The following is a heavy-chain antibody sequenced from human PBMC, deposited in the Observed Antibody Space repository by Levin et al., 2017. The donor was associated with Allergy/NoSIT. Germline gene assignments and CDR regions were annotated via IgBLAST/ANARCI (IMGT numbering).Heavy chain of an antibody. D-gene: IGHD2-15*01. J-gene: IGHJ4*02. Sequence: LSLTCAASGFTFSSYGMHWVRQAPGKGLEWVAVISYDGSNKYYADSVKGRFTISRDNSKNTLYLQMNSLRAEDTAVYYCAKDGEGYCSGGSCSEYYFDYWGQGTLVTVSS. CDR2: ISYDGSNK. CDR3: AKDGEGYCSGGSCSEYYFDY. V-gene: IGHV3-30*18. CDR1: GFTFSSYG.